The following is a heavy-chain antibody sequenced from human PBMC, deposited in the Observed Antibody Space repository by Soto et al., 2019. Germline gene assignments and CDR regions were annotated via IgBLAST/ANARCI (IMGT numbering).Heavy chain of an antibody. D-gene: IGHD3-10*01. CDR3: ARVEGYGSGSYGGIDY. CDR1: GGSFSAYY. V-gene: IGHV4-34*01. Sequence: SDTLSLTCSVYGGSFSAYYWSWIRQPPGKGLEWIGEINHSGSSNYNPSLKSRVTISVDTSKNQFSLKLSSVTAADTAVYYCARVEGYGSGSYGGIDYWGQGTLVTVSS. CDR2: INHSGSS. J-gene: IGHJ4*02.